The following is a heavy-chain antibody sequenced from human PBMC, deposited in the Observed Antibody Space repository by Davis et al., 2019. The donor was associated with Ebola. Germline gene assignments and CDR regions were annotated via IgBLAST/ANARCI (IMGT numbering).Heavy chain of an antibody. CDR1: GGSFSGHY. J-gene: IGHJ4*02. CDR3: AAGHGGYFFNF. Sequence: DVDGGSFSGHYCSWVRQSPGKGLEWIAEINQQGNTNRNPSLKSRLTLSVDTSKNQFSLNLNSVTAADTAVYYCAAGHGGYFFNFWDQGILVTVSS. V-gene: IGHV4-34*01. D-gene: IGHD3-16*01. CDR2: INQQGNT.